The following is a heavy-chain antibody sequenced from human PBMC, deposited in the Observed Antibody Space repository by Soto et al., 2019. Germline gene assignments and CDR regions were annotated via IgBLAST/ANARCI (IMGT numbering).Heavy chain of an antibody. V-gene: IGHV4-31*03. D-gene: IGHD2-2*01. CDR2: IYYSGST. J-gene: IGHJ6*02. CDR3: ASIVDLPPYCSSTSCHYVVNYGMDV. CDR1: GGSISSGGYY. Sequence: SETLSLTCTVSGGSISSGGYYWSWIRQHPGKGLEWIGYIYYSGSTYYNPSLKSRVTISVDTSKNQFSLKLSSVTAADTAVYYCASIVDLPPYCSSTSCHYVVNYGMDVWGQGTTVTVS.